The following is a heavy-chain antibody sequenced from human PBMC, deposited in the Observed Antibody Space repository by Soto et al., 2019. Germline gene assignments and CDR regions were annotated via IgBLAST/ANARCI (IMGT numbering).Heavy chain of an antibody. CDR1: GFTFSNAW. J-gene: IGHJ4*02. CDR3: TTRNPYSTRITAMVTVDY. Sequence: GGSLRLSCAASGFTFSNAWMSWVRQAPGKGLEWVGRIKSKTDGGTTDYAAPVKGRFPISRDDSKNTLYLQMNSLKTEDIAVYYCTTRNPYSTRITAMVTVDYWGQGTLVTVSS. D-gene: IGHD5-18*01. CDR2: IKSKTDGGTT. V-gene: IGHV3-15*01.